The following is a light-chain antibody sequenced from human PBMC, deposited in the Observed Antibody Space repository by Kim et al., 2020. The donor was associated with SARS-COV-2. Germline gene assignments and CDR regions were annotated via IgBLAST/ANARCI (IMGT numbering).Light chain of an antibody. Sequence: GQKVTISCSGSSSKIGNNYVSWYQHLPGTAPKLLIYDNTNRPSGIPDRFSGSKSGTSATLGITGLQTGDEADYYCGTWDSSLTAVLFGGGTQLTVL. V-gene: IGLV1-51*01. CDR3: GTWDSSLTAVL. CDR1: SSKIGNNY. CDR2: DNT. J-gene: IGLJ2*01.